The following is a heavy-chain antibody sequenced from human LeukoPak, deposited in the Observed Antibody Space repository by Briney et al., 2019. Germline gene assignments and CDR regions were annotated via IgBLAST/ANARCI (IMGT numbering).Heavy chain of an antibody. Sequence: PSETLSLTCTVSGGSISSSSYYWGWIRQPPGKGLEWIGSIYYSGITYYNPSLKSRVTISVDTSENQFSLKLSSVTAADTAVYYCARKTWIGSEEIDYWGQGTLVTVSS. D-gene: IGHD5-12*01. J-gene: IGHJ4*02. CDR1: GGSISSSSYY. CDR3: ARKTWIGSEEIDY. V-gene: IGHV4-39*07. CDR2: IYYSGIT.